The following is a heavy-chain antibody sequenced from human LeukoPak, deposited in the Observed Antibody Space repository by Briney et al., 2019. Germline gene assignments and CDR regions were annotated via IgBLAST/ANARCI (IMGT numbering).Heavy chain of an antibody. V-gene: IGHV3-66*01. Sequence: GGSLRLSCAASGFTFSSYSMSWVRQAPGKGLEWVSVIYSGGSTYYADSVKGRFTISRDNSKNTLYLQMNSLRAEDTAVYYCARDLSVAHYYDSSGYLGDAFDIWGQGTMVTVSS. CDR2: IYSGGST. CDR1: GFTFSSYS. D-gene: IGHD3-22*01. J-gene: IGHJ3*02. CDR3: ARDLSVAHYYDSSGYLGDAFDI.